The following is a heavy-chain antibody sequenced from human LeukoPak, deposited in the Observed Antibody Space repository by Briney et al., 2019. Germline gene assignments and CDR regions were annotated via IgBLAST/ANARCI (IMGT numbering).Heavy chain of an antibody. Sequence: SETLSLTCTVSGGSLSSYYWNSIRQPPGQGRGWIGYIYYSGSTNYNPSLKSRVTISIDTSKHQYSLKLGSVTAADTAVYYCARDVNGGYWGQGTLVSVSS. CDR1: GGSLSSYY. CDR3: ARDVNGGY. D-gene: IGHD2-8*01. V-gene: IGHV4-59*01. CDR2: IYYSGST. J-gene: IGHJ4*02.